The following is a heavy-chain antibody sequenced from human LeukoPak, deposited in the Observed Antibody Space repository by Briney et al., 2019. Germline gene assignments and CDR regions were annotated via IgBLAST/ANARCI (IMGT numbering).Heavy chain of an antibody. D-gene: IGHD3-16*02. CDR1: GFTFSTYG. CDR2: IKSKIDGGTT. V-gene: IGHV3-15*01. CDR3: TTDYDYVWGSYPLDY. Sequence: GGSLRLSCAASGFTFSTYGMHWVRQAPGKGLEWVGRIKSKIDGGTTDYAAPVKGRFTISRDDSKNKLYLQMNSLKTEDTAVYYCTTDYDYVWGSYPLDYWGQGTLVTVSS. J-gene: IGHJ4*02.